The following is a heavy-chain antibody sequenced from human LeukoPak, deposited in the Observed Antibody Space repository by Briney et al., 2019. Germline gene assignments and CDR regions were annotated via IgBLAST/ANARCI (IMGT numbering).Heavy chain of an antibody. CDR1: GGSISSGNW. CDR3: ARIVATIPYGMDV. CDR2: IYHSGST. Sequence: SGTLSLTCAVSGGSISSGNWWSWVRQPPGKGLEWIGEIYHSGSTNYNPSLKSRVTISVDKSKNQFSLKLSSVTAADTAVYYCARIVATIPYGMDVWGQGTTVTVSS. J-gene: IGHJ6*02. D-gene: IGHD5-12*01. V-gene: IGHV4-4*02.